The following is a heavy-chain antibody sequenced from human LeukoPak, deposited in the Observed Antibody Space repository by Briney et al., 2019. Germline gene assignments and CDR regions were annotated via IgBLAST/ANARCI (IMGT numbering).Heavy chain of an antibody. J-gene: IGHJ3*02. Sequence: SETLSLICAVYGGSFSGYYWSWIRQPPGKGLEWIGEINHSGSTNYNPSLKSRVTISVDTSKNQFSLKLSSVTAADTAVYYCASSIAALPAFDIWGQGTMVTVSS. D-gene: IGHD6-25*01. CDR3: ASSIAALPAFDI. CDR2: INHSGST. V-gene: IGHV4-34*01. CDR1: GGSFSGYY.